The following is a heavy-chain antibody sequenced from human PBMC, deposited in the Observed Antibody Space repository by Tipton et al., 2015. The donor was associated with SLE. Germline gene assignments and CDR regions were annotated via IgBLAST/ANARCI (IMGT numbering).Heavy chain of an antibody. V-gene: IGHV4-39*07. J-gene: IGHJ6*02. D-gene: IGHD2-21*02. CDR1: GGSISRNTFY. CDR2: ISYSGTT. CDR3: ARGLVTWRGAIVGVDV. Sequence: TLSLTCTVSGGSISRNTFYWAWIRQPPEEGLQWVGSISYSGTTYYNPSLKSRVTISMDTAKNQFSLKLTSVTAADTAIYYCARGLVTWRGAIVGVDVWGQGTTVNVSS.